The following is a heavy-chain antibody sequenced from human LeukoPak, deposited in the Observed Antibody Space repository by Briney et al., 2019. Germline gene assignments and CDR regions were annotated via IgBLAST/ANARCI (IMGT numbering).Heavy chain of an antibody. J-gene: IGHJ4*02. CDR1: GFTFSDYY. Sequence: PGGSLRLSCAASGFTFSDYYMSWIRQAPGKGLEWVSYISSSGSTIYYADSVKGRFTISRDNAKNSLYLQMNSPRAEETAVYYCVYYVGSVNSENDYWGQGTLATVSS. CDR3: VYYVGSVNSENDY. D-gene: IGHD3-22*01. CDR2: ISSSGSTI. V-gene: IGHV3-11*01.